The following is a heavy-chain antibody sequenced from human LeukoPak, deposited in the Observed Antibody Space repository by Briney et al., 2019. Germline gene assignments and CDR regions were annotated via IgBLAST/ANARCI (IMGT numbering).Heavy chain of an antibody. CDR2: ISSSSSYI. J-gene: IGHJ4*02. D-gene: IGHD6-19*01. CDR3: ARDSDSSGWCLDY. CDR1: GFTFSSYS. V-gene: IGHV3-21*01. Sequence: GGSLRLSCAASGFTFSSYSMNWVRQAPGKGLEWVSSISSSSSYIYYADSVKGRFTISRDNAKNSLYLQMNSLRAEDTAVYYCARDSDSSGWCLDYWGQGTLVTVSS.